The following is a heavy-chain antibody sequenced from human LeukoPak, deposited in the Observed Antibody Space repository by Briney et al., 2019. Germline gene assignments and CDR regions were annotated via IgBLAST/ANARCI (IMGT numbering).Heavy chain of an antibody. CDR3: ARNVDYGDYVDY. CDR2: IYHSGST. CDR1: GYSISSGYY. V-gene: IGHV4-38-2*01. Sequence: PSETLSLTCAVSGYSISSGYYWGWIRQPPGKGLEWIGSIYHSGSTYYNPSLKSRVTISVDTPKNQFSLKLSSVTAADTAVYYCARNVDYGDYVDYWGQGTLVTVSS. J-gene: IGHJ4*02. D-gene: IGHD4-17*01.